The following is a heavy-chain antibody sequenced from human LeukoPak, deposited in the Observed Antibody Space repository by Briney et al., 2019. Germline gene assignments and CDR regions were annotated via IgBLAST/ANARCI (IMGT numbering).Heavy chain of an antibody. CDR3: ARARYTTSWYFFDS. Sequence: SQTLSLTCAISRDSVSSNDAAWNWIRQSPSRGLEWLGRTYFRSDSYYDYAVSVKSRITISPDTSKNQFSLRLNSVTPEDTAVYYCARARYTTSWYFFDSWGQGTLVTVSS. CDR2: TYFRSDSYY. CDR1: RDSVSSNDAA. V-gene: IGHV6-1*01. J-gene: IGHJ4*02. D-gene: IGHD6-13*01.